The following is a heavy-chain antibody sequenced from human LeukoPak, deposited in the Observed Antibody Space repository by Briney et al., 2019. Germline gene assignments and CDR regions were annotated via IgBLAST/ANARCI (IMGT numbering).Heavy chain of an antibody. D-gene: IGHD2-2*01. CDR1: GGSFSGYY. CDR2: INHSGST. CDR3: ARGVGAVVPAAIAYYYYYYYMDV. V-gene: IGHV4-34*01. Sequence: PSETLSLTCAVYGGSFSGYYWSWIRQPPGKGLEWIGEINHSGSTNYNPSLKSRVTISVDTSKNQFSLKLSSVTAADTAVYYCARGVGAVVPAAIAYYYYYYYMDVWGKGTTVTVSS. J-gene: IGHJ6*03.